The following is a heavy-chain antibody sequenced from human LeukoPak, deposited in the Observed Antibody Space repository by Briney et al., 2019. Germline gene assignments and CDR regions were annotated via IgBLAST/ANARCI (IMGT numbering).Heavy chain of an antibody. CDR3: AKGDKNSGFQS. CDR2: IGGGGAAT. V-gene: IGHV3-23*01. D-gene: IGHD3-22*01. Sequence: GGSLRLSCAASGFTFSNYAMSWVRPAPGKRLEWVSIIGGGGAATYHADSVKGRFTISRDNSKNTLYLQMSSLRAEDTAVYYCAKGDKNSGFQSWGQGILVTVSS. J-gene: IGHJ5*02. CDR1: GFTFSNYA.